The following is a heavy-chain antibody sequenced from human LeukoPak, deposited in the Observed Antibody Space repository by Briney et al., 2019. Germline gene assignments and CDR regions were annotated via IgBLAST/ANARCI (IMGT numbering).Heavy chain of an antibody. J-gene: IGHJ3*02. CDR1: GYTFTSYY. Sequence: EASVKVSCKASGYTFTSYYMHWVRQAPGQGLEWMGIINPSGGSTSYAQKFQGRVTMTRDTSTSTVYMELSSLRSEDTAVYYCAREEGYYDILTGYYMGDAFDIWGQGTMVTVSS. V-gene: IGHV1-46*01. CDR2: INPSGGST. CDR3: AREEGYYDILTGYYMGDAFDI. D-gene: IGHD3-9*01.